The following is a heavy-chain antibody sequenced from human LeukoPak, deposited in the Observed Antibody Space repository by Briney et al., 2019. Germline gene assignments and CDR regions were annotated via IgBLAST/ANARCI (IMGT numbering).Heavy chain of an antibody. J-gene: IGHJ5*02. D-gene: IGHD2-2*02. CDR2: IIHSGST. V-gene: IGHV4-34*12. CDR1: GGPFSGFY. Sequence: SETLSLTCAVNGGPFSGFYCSWIRQPPGKGLEWIGRIIHSGSTNYNPSLKSRVTMSLDSSKKRISLKLSSVTAADTAVYYCARASSCDSTTCYNLSWFAPWGQGTLVTVSS. CDR3: ARASSCDSTTCYNLSWFAP.